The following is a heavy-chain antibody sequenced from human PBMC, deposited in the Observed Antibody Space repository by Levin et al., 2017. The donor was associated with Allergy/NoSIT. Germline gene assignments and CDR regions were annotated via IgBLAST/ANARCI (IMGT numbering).Heavy chain of an antibody. CDR2: INCNRDKI. CDR3: AKGLNWGSPNTFDY. Sequence: SCAASGFTFGDYAMHWVRQAPGKGLEWVSGINCNRDKIGYADSVRARFTISRDNAKNSLYLQMNSLGPEDTALYYCAKGLNWGSPNTFDYWGQGTLVTVSS. J-gene: IGHJ4*02. V-gene: IGHV3-9*01. CDR1: GFTFGDYA. D-gene: IGHD7-27*01.